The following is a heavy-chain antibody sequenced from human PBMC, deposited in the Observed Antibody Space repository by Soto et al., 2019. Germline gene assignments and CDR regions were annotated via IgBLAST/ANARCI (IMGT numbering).Heavy chain of an antibody. J-gene: IGHJ1*01. CDR1: GFTFSSYA. D-gene: IGHD4-4*01. Sequence: QVQLVESGGGVVQPGRALRLSCAASGFTFSSYAMHWVRQAPGKGLEWVAVISYDGSNKYYADSVKGRFTISRDNSKKALYLQRSSMRAEDTAVYYCARDPRYSIHQEYFQHWGQGTLVTVSS. CDR2: ISYDGSNK. CDR3: ARDPRYSIHQEYFQH. V-gene: IGHV3-30-3*01.